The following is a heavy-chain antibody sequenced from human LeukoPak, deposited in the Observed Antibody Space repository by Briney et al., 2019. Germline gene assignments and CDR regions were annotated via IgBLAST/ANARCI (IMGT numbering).Heavy chain of an antibody. V-gene: IGHV3-20*04. Sequence: GGSLRLSCAASGFTFDDYGMSWVRQAPGKGLEWVSGINWNGGSTGYADSVKGRFTISRDNAKNSLYLQMNSLRAEGTAVYYCAGSMVRGVPFDYWGQGTLVTVSS. D-gene: IGHD3-10*01. J-gene: IGHJ4*02. CDR3: AGSMVRGVPFDY. CDR2: INWNGGST. CDR1: GFTFDDYG.